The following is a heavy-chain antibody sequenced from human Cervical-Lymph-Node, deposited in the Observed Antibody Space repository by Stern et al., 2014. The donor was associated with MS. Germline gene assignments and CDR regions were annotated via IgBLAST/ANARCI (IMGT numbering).Heavy chain of an antibody. CDR3: AREGIPGAGGTFDN. CDR1: GGTFSSYT. V-gene: IGHV1-69*01. D-gene: IGHD1-26*01. CDR2: IIPIFATT. Sequence: QMQLVQYGAEVKKPGSSVKVSCNVSGGTFSSYTLIWVRQAPGQGLEWMGGIIPIFATTNYPQRFQGKVTITADGSTSTTYLEVSSLTSEDTAVYYCAREGIPGAGGTFDNWGQGTLVIVSS. J-gene: IGHJ4*02.